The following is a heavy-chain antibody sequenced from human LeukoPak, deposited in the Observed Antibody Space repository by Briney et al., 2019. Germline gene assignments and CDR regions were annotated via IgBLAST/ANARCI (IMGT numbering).Heavy chain of an antibody. J-gene: IGHJ4*02. CDR2: IYTSGST. D-gene: IGHD4-11*01. CDR1: GGSISSYY. CDR3: ARHDGYSNPR. Sequence: SETLSLTCPVPGGSISSYYWSWIRQPPGKGLEWIGYIYTSGSTNYNPSLKSRVTISVDTSKNQFSLKLSSVTAADTAVYYCARHDGYSNPRWGQGTLVTVSS. V-gene: IGHV4-4*09.